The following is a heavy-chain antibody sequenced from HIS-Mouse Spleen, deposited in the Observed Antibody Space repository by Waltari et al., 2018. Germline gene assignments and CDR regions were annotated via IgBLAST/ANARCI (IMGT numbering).Heavy chain of an antibody. D-gene: IGHD6-19*01. CDR3: AKASSGWLDY. V-gene: IGHV3-30*18. Sequence: QVQLVESGGGVVQPGRSLRLSFAASGSTFSSYGMHWVRQAPGKGLEWLAVISYDGSNKYYADSVKGRFTISRDNSKNTLYLQMNSLRAEDTAVYYCAKASSGWLDYWGQGTLVTVSS. J-gene: IGHJ4*02. CDR1: GSTFSSYG. CDR2: ISYDGSNK.